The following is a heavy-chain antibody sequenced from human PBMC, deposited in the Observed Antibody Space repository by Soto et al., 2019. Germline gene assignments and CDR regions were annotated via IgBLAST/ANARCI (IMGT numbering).Heavy chain of an antibody. D-gene: IGHD3-16*01. CDR2: ISYDGANT. J-gene: IGHJ6*02. Sequence: QVQLVESGGGVVQPGGSLRLSCVASGLTLSSFSIHWVRQAPGKGLEWVAVISYDGANTYYADSVRGRFTISRDNSKNTGYLQLHSRRAEDTAMDYCARETRGGERLMDVWGQGTTVTGSS. V-gene: IGHV3-30-3*01. CDR3: ARETRGGERLMDV. CDR1: GLTLSSFS.